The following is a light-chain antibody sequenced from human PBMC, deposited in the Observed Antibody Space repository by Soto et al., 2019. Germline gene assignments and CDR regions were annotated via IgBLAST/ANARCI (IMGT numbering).Light chain of an antibody. V-gene: IGKV1-5*03. Sequence: DIQMTQSPSTLSASVGDRVTITCRASQSISSWLAWYQQKPGKAPKLLIYKASSLESGVPSRFSGSGSGTELTLTISSLQPDDFATSYCQQYNSYWTCGQGTKVEIK. CDR3: QQYNSYWT. CDR2: KAS. J-gene: IGKJ1*01. CDR1: QSISSW.